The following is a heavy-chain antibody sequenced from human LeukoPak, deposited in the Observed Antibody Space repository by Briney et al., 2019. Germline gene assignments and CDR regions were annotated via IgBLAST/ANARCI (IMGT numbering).Heavy chain of an antibody. J-gene: IGHJ4*02. V-gene: IGHV4-39*01. CDR1: GASVRSSSFYY. D-gene: IGHD1-26*01. Sequence: PSETLSLTCTVSGASVRSSSFYYWGWIRQPPGKGLQWIGSVYYSGSTFFNPSLKSRVTMSVDTSRNQLSLQLKSVTAADTAVYYCASFTEANRVGNPKPDDYWGQGTLVIVSS. CDR3: ASFTEANRVGNPKPDDY. CDR2: VYYSGST.